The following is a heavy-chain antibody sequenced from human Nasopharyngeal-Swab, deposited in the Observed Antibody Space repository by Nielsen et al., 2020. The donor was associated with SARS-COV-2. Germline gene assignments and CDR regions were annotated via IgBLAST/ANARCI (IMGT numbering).Heavy chain of an antibody. J-gene: IGHJ3*02. Sequence: SETLSLTCTVSGGSISSYYWSWIRQPAGKGLEWIGSIYNTGSTYYNPSLKSRVTISVDTPKNQFSLKLNSVTAADTAVFYCARAAWPRGEFDIWGQGAMVTVSS. CDR1: GGSISSYY. CDR2: IYNTGST. D-gene: IGHD2-21*01. V-gene: IGHV4-4*07. CDR3: ARAAWPRGEFDI.